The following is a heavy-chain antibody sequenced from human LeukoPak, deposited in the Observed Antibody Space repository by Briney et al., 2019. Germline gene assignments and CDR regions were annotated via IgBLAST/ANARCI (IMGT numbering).Heavy chain of an antibody. Sequence: GGSLRLSCEASGFTFSRYWMHWVRQAPGKGLVWVSRIKSDGKTNYADSVKGRSTISRDNAKNTVSLQMDSLRAEDTGVYYCARAPSEVGGYYPEYFRHWGQGTLVTVSS. CDR2: IKSDGKT. CDR1: GFTFSRYW. D-gene: IGHD3-22*01. CDR3: ARAPSEVGGYYPEYFRH. V-gene: IGHV3-74*01. J-gene: IGHJ1*01.